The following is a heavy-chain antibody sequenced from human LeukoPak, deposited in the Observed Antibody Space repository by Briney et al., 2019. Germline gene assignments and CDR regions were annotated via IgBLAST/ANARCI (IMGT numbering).Heavy chain of an antibody. CDR3: GTMSNYDSGGYYDS. D-gene: IGHD3-22*01. CDR2: IYGAETA. Sequence: GGSLRLSCAVSGFSVSSNYMHWVRQAPGKGLQWVAVIYGAETANYADSVRGRFTISRDNAENTLYLQMNNLRVEDTALYYCGTMSNYDSGGYYDSWGLGTLATVSS. CDR1: GFSVSSNY. V-gene: IGHV3-53*01. J-gene: IGHJ5*01.